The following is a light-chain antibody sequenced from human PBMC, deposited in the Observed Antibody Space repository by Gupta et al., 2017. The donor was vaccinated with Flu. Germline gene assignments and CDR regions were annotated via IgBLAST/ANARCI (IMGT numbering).Light chain of an antibody. CDR3: SSYTGSYTL. Sequence: GTNSDIGAYNYVSLDQQHPGKAPKLIIFEVNNRPSGISNRFSGSKSGYTASLIISGLQAEDEALFYCSSYTGSYTLFGGGTKLTVL. V-gene: IGLV2-14*03. CDR2: EVN. CDR1: NSDIGAYNY. J-gene: IGLJ2*01.